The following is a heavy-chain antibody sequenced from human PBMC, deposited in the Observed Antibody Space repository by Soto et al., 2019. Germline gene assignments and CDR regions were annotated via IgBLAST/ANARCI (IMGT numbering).Heavy chain of an antibody. Sequence: VALRLSCAASGFPFDAYVMHWVRQGPGKGLELVSLITWDGGSTYYADSVKGRFTISRDNSENSLYLQMNSLRPEDTALYYCAKGNYYDSSGYYYFDYWGQGTLVTVSS. D-gene: IGHD3-22*01. J-gene: IGHJ4*02. CDR2: ITWDGGST. V-gene: IGHV3-43*01. CDR3: AKGNYYDSSGYYYFDY. CDR1: GFPFDAYV.